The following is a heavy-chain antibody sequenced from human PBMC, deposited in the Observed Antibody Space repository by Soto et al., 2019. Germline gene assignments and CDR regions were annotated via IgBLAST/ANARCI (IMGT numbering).Heavy chain of an antibody. CDR3: ARDRWYDYVWGSYRFDY. CDR2: ISAYNGNT. D-gene: IGHD3-16*02. CDR1: GYTFTSYG. Sequence: RASVKVSCKASGYTFTSYGISWVRQAPGQGLEWMGWISAYNGNTNYAQKLQGRVTMTTDTSTSTAYMELRSLRSDDTAVYYCARDRWYDYVWGSYRFDYWGQGTLVTVS. V-gene: IGHV1-18*01. J-gene: IGHJ4*02.